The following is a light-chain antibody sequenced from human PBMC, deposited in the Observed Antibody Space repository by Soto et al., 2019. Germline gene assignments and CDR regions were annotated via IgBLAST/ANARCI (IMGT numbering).Light chain of an antibody. J-gene: IGLJ2*01. CDR1: SSNIGSYYD. V-gene: IGLV1-40*01. CDR2: GDN. CDR3: QSYDSSLSHVV. Sequence: QAVVTQPPSVSGAPGQRVTIPCTGSSSNIGSYYDVHWYQQLPGTVPKLLIYGDNNRPSGVPDRFPGSKSGTSASLAITGLQAEDEADYYCQSYDSSLSHVVFGGGTKLTVL.